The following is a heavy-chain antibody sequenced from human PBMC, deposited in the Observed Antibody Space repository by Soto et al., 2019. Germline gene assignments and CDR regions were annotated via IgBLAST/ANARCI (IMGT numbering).Heavy chain of an antibody. CDR1: GGSLSSYY. J-gene: IGHJ4*02. CDR2: IYYSGST. V-gene: IGHV4-59*01. Sequence: PSDTLSLTCTVSGGSLSSYYWSWIRQPPGKGLEWIGYIYYSGSTNYNPSLKSRVTISVDTSKNQFSLKLSSVTAADTAVYYCARDSSGDSYDYWGQGTLVNGSS. D-gene: IGHD3-22*01. CDR3: ARDSSGDSYDY.